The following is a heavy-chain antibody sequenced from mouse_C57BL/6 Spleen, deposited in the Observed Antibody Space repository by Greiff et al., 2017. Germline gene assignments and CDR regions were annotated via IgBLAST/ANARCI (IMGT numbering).Heavy chain of an antibody. CDR2: LSSGGSYT. CDR3: ARQRNGIDY. D-gene: IGHD2-1*01. V-gene: IGHV5-6*01. Sequence: EVQLVESGGDLVKPGGSLKLSCAASGFTFSSYGMSWVRQTPDKRLEWVATLSSGGSYTYYPGSVKGRFTISRDNAKNTLYLQMSSLKSEDTAMYYCARQRNGIDYWGQGTTLTVSS. CDR1: GFTFSSYG. J-gene: IGHJ2*01.